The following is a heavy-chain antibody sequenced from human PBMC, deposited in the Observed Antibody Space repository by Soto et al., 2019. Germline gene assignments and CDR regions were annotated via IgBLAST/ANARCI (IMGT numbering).Heavy chain of an antibody. V-gene: IGHV3-74*01. Sequence: EVQLVESGGGLVQPGGSLRLSCESSGFTFSSYWMHWVRQAPGKGLVWVSRINSEESSTSYADSVKGRFTISRDNAKNTRYLQMNSLRVEDTAVYYCATGDFLLGVTTLDSWGQGTLVTVSS. CDR1: GFTFSSYW. CDR3: ATGDFLLGVTTLDS. J-gene: IGHJ4*02. CDR2: INSEESST. D-gene: IGHD2-21*02.